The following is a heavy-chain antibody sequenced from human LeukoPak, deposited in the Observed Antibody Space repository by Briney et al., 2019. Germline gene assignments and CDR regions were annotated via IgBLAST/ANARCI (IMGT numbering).Heavy chain of an antibody. CDR1: GFTFSIYS. Sequence: GESLRLSCAASGFTFSIYSMNWVRQAPGKGLEWVSSISSSSSYIYYADSVKGRFTISKDNAKNSLYLQMNSLRAEDTAVYYCARERWEQVPVWDYWGQGTLVTVSS. J-gene: IGHJ4*02. D-gene: IGHD1-26*01. CDR3: ARERWEQVPVWDY. V-gene: IGHV3-21*01. CDR2: ISSSSSYI.